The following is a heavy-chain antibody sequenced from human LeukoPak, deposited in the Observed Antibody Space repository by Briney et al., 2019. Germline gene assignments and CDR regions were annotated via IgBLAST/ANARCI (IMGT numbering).Heavy chain of an antibody. CDR1: GFTFSSYA. J-gene: IGHJ4*02. Sequence: GGSLRLSCAASGFTFSSYAMHWVRQAPGKGLEWVAVISYDGSNKYYADSVKGRFTISRDNSKNTLYLQMNSLRAEDTAVCYCARDGARYYFDYWGQGTLVTVSS. CDR2: ISYDGSNK. V-gene: IGHV3-30-3*01. D-gene: IGHD1-26*01. CDR3: ARDGARYYFDY.